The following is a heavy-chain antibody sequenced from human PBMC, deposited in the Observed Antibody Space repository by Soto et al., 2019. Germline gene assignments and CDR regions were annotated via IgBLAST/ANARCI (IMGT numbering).Heavy chain of an antibody. CDR3: ATSALEQWLAAFDY. CDR2: INAGNGNT. D-gene: IGHD6-19*01. CDR1: GYTFTSDA. Sequence: ASVKVSSKASGYTFTSDAMHWVRQAPGQRLEWMGWINAGNGNTKYSQKFQGRVTITRDTSASTAYMELSSLRSEDTAVYYCATSALEQWLAAFDYWGQGTLVTVSS. J-gene: IGHJ4*02. V-gene: IGHV1-3*01.